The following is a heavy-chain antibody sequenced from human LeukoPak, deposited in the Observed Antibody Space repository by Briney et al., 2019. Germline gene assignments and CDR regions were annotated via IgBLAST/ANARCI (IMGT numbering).Heavy chain of an antibody. CDR1: GFTFSSYA. V-gene: IGHV3-30-3*01. CDR3: ASTVDTAMVTVG. J-gene: IGHJ4*02. CDR2: ISYDGSNK. D-gene: IGHD5-18*01. Sequence: QAGGSLRLSCAASGFTFSSYAMHWVRQAPGKGLEWVAVISYDGSNKYYADSVKGRFTISRDNSKNTLYLQMNSLRAEDTAVYYCASTVDTAMVTVGWGQGTLVTVSS.